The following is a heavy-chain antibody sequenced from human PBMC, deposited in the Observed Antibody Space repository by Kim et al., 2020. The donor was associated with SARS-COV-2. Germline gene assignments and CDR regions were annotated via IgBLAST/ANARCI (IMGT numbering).Heavy chain of an antibody. Sequence: GGSLRLSCSASGFTFSTYAMHWVRQAPGKGLEYVSGIRSNGGSTHYADSVKGRFTISRDNSKNTLYLQMSSLRAEDTAVYYCVKGPQLWLTDRGDAFDIWGQGTMVTVSS. CDR1: GFTFSTYA. V-gene: IGHV3-64D*06. D-gene: IGHD5-18*01. CDR2: IRSNGGST. CDR3: VKGPQLWLTDRGDAFDI. J-gene: IGHJ3*02.